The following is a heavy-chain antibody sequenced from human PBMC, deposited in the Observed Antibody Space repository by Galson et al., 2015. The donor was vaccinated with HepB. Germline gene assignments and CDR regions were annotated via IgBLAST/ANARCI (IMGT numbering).Heavy chain of an antibody. CDR1: GFTFSSYS. CDR2: ISSSGSYI. J-gene: IGHJ4*02. V-gene: IGHV3-21*01. CDR3: ARDGYTVTTEPGYYFDY. D-gene: IGHD4-17*01. Sequence: SLRLSCAASGFTFSSYSMNWVRQAPGKGLEWVSSISSSGSYIYYADSVKGRFTISRDNAKNSLYLQMNSLRAEDTAVYYCARDGYTVTTEPGYYFDYWGQGTLVTVSS.